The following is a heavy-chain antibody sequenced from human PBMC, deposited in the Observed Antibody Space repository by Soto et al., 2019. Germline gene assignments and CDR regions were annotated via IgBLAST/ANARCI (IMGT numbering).Heavy chain of an antibody. CDR2: INHSGST. V-gene: IGHV4-34*01. CDR1: GGSFSGYY. D-gene: IGHD6-13*01. J-gene: IGHJ4*02. CDR3: ARGHEAGYYFDY. Sequence: SETLSLTCAVYGGSFSGYYWSWIRQPPGKGLEWIGEINHSGSTNYNPSLKSRVTISVDTSKNQFSLKLSSVTAADTAVYYCARGHEAGYYFDYWGQGTLVTVSS.